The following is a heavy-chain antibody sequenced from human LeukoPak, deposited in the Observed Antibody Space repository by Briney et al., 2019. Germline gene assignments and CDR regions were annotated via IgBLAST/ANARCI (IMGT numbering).Heavy chain of an antibody. CDR3: ARGAYCNPGSCPGAFDI. Sequence: GRSLRLSCAASGFTFSTYAMYWVRQAPGKGLEWVAIIWHDGTNIQYADSVKGRFTISRDNSKNTLYLQMNSLRTEDTAVFYCARGAYCNPGSCPGAFDIWGQGTMVTVSS. V-gene: IGHV3-33*01. CDR2: IWHDGTNI. J-gene: IGHJ3*02. D-gene: IGHD2-15*01. CDR1: GFTFSTYA.